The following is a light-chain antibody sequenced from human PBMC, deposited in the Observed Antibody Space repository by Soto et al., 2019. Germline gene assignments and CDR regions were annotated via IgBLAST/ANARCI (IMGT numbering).Light chain of an antibody. J-gene: IGKJ1*01. CDR2: DAS. CDR1: QSVSSY. V-gene: IGKV3-11*01. Sequence: EIVLTQSPVTLSLSPGERATLSCRASQSVSSYLAWYQQKPGQTPSLLIYDASNRATGIPARFSGSGSGTDFTLTISSLEPEDLAVYYCQQRSSWPTFGQGTKVEIK. CDR3: QQRSSWPT.